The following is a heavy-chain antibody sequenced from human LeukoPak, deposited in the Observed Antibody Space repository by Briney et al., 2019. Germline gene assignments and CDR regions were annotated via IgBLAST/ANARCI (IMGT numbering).Heavy chain of an antibody. CDR1: GGSISSGSYY. D-gene: IGHD2-2*01. Sequence: PSETLSLTCTVSGGSISSGSYYWSWIRQPAGKGLEWIGRIYTSGSTNYNPSLKSRVTISVDTSKNQFSLKLSSVTAADTAVYYCASDIPHCSSTSCLPNWGQGTLVTVSS. V-gene: IGHV4-61*02. CDR2: IYTSGST. CDR3: ASDIPHCSSTSCLPN. J-gene: IGHJ4*02.